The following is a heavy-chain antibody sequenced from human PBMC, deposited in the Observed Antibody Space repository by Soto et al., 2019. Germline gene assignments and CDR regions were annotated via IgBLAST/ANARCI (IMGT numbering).Heavy chain of an antibody. D-gene: IGHD1-1*01. V-gene: IGHV1-18*01. CDR2: ISAHNGNT. CDR1: GYAFTTYG. CDR3: AIGRYGYY. J-gene: IGHJ4*02. Sequence: QVHLVQSGAEVKKPGASVKVSCKGSGYAFTTYGITWVRQAPGQGLEWMGWISAHNGNTNYAQKLQGRVTVSRDTSTCTAYMELRSLSSDATAVYYCAIGRYGYYCGQGALVTVSS.